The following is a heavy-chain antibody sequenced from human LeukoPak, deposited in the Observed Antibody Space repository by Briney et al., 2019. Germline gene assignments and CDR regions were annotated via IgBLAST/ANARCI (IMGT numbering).Heavy chain of an antibody. CDR2: MNPNSGNT. J-gene: IGHJ4*02. CDR3: ARGASRSFDY. V-gene: IGHV1-8*03. Sequence: ASVKLSCKASGYTFTTYDINWVRQATGQGLEWMGWMNPNSGNTGYAQKFQGRVTFIRNTSIRTAYMELSSLRSEDTAVYYCARGASRSFDYWGQGTLVTISS. CDR1: GYTFTTYD.